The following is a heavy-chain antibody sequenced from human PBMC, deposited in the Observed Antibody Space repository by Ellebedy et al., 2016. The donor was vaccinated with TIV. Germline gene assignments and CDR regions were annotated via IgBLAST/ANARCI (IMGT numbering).Heavy chain of an antibody. J-gene: IGHJ3*02. Sequence: GESLKISXAASGFTFSDYYMSWIRQAPGKGLEWVSYISSSGSTIYYADSVKGRFTISRDNAKNSLYLQMNSLRAEDTAVYYCASSIAVAGTYAFDIWGQGTMVTVSS. V-gene: IGHV3-11*04. CDR3: ASSIAVAGTYAFDI. CDR1: GFTFSDYY. D-gene: IGHD6-19*01. CDR2: ISSSGSTI.